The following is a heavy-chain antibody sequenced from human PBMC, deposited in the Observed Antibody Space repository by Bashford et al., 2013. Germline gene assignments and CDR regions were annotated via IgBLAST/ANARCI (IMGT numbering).Heavy chain of an antibody. CDR2: IDWDDDK. Sequence: SGPTLVKPTETLTLTCSISGFSLTTAGMRMAWIRQAPGKALEWLARIDWDDDKFYSTSLKTRLTISKDTSKNQVVLTITNMDTVDTGTYFCARNIRSLSDAFDIWGQGTVVTVSS. D-gene: IGHD3-3*02. J-gene: IGHJ3*02. V-gene: IGHV2-70*04. CDR1: GFSLTTAGMR. CDR3: ARNIRSLSDAFDI.